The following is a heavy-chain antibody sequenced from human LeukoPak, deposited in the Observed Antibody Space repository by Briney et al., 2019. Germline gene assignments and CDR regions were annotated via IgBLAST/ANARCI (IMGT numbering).Heavy chain of an antibody. V-gene: IGHV3-30-3*01. Sequence: GGALRLSCAASGFTFSSYAMHCGRQPLGKGLEWVAVISYAGSNKYYSNSAKGRFTISTDNSKNTLSLQMSSLIAEDTAVYYCARGLPSEFVVTAPANWFDPWGQGTLVTVSS. D-gene: IGHD2-21*02. CDR1: GFTFSSYA. CDR3: ARGLPSEFVVTAPANWFDP. CDR2: ISYAGSNK. J-gene: IGHJ5*02.